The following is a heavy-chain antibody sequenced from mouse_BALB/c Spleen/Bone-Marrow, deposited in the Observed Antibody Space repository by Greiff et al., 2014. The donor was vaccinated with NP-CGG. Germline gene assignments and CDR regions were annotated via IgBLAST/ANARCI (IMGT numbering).Heavy chain of an antibody. CDR3: GRGGGAYAGVDY. Sequence: EVQVVESGGGLVQPGGSRKLSCAASGFTFSSFGMHWVRQAPEKGLEWVAYISSGSSTFYYADKVKGRFTVSRDNPKNTLFLQMTGLRSEDTAMYYGGRGGGAYAGVDYWGQGTTLTVSS. V-gene: IGHV5-17*02. CDR1: GFTFSSFG. CDR2: ISSGSSTF. D-gene: IGHD2-13*01. J-gene: IGHJ2*01.